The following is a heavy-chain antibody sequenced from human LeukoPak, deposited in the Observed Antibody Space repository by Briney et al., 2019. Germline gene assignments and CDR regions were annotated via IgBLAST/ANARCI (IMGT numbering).Heavy chain of an antibody. CDR1: GFTFSSYS. V-gene: IGHV3-21*01. J-gene: IGHJ4*02. Sequence: GGSLRLSCAASGFTFSSYSMNWVRQAPGKGLEWVSSISSSSSYIYYADSVKGRFTISRDNAKNSLYLQMNSLRAEDTAVYYCASFYYGSGSSGGFSGYWGQGTLVTVSS. CDR2: ISSSSSYI. D-gene: IGHD3-10*01. CDR3: ASFYYGSGSSGGFSGY.